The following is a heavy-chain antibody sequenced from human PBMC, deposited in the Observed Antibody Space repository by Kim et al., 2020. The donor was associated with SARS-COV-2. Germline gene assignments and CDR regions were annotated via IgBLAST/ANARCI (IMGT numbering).Heavy chain of an antibody. CDR3: AKDGFHSSSWYYYGMDV. Sequence: GGSLRLSCAASGFTFSSYGMHWVRQAPGKGLEWVAVISYDGSNKYYADSVKGRFTISRDNSKNTLYLQMNSLRAEDTAVYYCAKDGFHSSSWYYYGMDVWGQGTTVTVSS. J-gene: IGHJ6*02. D-gene: IGHD6-13*01. V-gene: IGHV3-30*18. CDR1: GFTFSSYG. CDR2: ISYDGSNK.